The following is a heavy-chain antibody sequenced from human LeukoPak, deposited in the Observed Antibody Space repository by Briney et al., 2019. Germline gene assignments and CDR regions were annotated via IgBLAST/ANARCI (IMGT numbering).Heavy chain of an antibody. Sequence: SVKVSCKASGGTFSSYAISWVRQAPGQGLEWMGRIIPILGIANYAQKFQGRVTITADKSTSTAYMELSSLRSEDTAVYYCARLYCTNGVCPYYFDYWGQGTLVTVS. J-gene: IGHJ4*02. CDR3: ARLYCTNGVCPYYFDY. CDR1: GGTFSSYA. V-gene: IGHV1-69*04. D-gene: IGHD2-8*01. CDR2: IIPILGIA.